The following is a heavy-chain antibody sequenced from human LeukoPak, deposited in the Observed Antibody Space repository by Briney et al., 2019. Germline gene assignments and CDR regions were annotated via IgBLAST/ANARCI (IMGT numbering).Heavy chain of an antibody. V-gene: IGHV3-53*01. CDR2: IYSGGST. CDR3: ARFGELLAFDP. Sequence: GGSLRLSCAASGFTFSSYAMSWVRQAPGKGLEWVSVIYSGGSTYYADSVKGRFTISRDNSKNTLYLQMNSLRAEDTAVYYCARFGELLAFDPWGQGTLVTVSS. J-gene: IGHJ5*02. CDR1: GFTFSSYA. D-gene: IGHD3-10*01.